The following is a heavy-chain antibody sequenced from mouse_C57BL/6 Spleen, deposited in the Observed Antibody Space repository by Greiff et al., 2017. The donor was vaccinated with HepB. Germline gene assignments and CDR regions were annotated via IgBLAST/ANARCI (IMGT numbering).Heavy chain of an antibody. CDR2: INPNNGGT. J-gene: IGHJ4*01. D-gene: IGHD1-2*01. CDR1: GYTFTDYY. V-gene: IGHV1-26*01. Sequence: EVQLQQSGPELVKPGASVKISCKASGYTFTDYYMNWVKQNHGKSLEWIGDINPNNGGTSYNQKFKGKATLTVDKSSSKAYMELRSLTSEDSAVYYCARTPLLRYAMDYWGQGTSVTVSS. CDR3: ARTPLLRYAMDY.